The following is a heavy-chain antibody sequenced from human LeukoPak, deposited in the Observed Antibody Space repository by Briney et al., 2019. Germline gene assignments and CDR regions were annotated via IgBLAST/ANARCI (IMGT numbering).Heavy chain of an antibody. V-gene: IGHV4-4*09. CDR2: IYTSGST. CDR3: ASISYYYDSSGYVDYYMDV. D-gene: IGHD3-22*01. Sequence: PSETLSLTCTVSGGSISSYYWSWIRQPPGKGLEWIGYIYTSGSTNYNPSLKSRVTISVDTSKNQFSLKPSSVTAADTAVYYCASISYYYDSSGYVDYYMDVWGKGTTVTVSS. J-gene: IGHJ6*03. CDR1: GGSISSYY.